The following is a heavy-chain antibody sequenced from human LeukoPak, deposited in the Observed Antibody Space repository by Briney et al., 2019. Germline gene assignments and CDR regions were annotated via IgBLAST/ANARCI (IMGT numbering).Heavy chain of an antibody. D-gene: IGHD4-17*01. Sequence: NPSGTLSLTCAVSGDSITNGNWWSWVRQPPGKGLDWIGEIYHSGRTNYGPSLKSRVIISVDKSKNQFSPNLNSVTAADTAVYYCARGRTSLTTSLDFGYWGQGTLVAVSS. V-gene: IGHV4-4*02. J-gene: IGHJ4*02. CDR1: GDSITNGNW. CDR2: IYHSGRT. CDR3: ARGRTSLTTSLDFGY.